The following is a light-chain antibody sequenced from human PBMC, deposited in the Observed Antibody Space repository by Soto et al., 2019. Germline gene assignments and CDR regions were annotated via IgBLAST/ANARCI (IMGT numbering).Light chain of an antibody. CDR1: SSDVGGYNY. J-gene: IGLJ1*01. V-gene: IGLV2-14*01. CDR2: DVR. CDR3: SSYTTISTYV. Sequence: QSALTQPASVSGSPGQSITISCTGTSSDVGGYNYVSWYQQHPGKAPKVMIYDVRNRPSGVSNRFSGSKSVNTASLTISGLQAEDEADYYCSSYTTISTYVFGTGTKLTVL.